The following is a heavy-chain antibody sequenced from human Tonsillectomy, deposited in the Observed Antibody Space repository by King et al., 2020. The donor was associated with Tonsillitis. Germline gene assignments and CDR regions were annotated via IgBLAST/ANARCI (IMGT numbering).Heavy chain of an antibody. J-gene: IGHJ4*02. CDR3: AIVRPAAIPYFDS. V-gene: IGHV4-34*01. Sequence: VQLQQWGAGLLKPSETLSLTCAVYGGSFSDYFWSWIRQPPGKGLEWIGEINYTGSTNYNPSLKSRVTISVDTSKHQFSLKLSSVTAADTAVYYCAIVRPAAIPYFDSWDQGTLVTVSS. CDR2: INYTGST. D-gene: IGHD2-2*01. CDR1: GGSFSDYF.